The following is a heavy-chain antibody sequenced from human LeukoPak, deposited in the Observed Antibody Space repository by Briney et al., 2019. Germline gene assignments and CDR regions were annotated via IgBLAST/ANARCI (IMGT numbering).Heavy chain of an antibody. D-gene: IGHD4-17*01. CDR1: GFTFSNYA. J-gene: IGHJ4*02. V-gene: IGHV3-30*04. Sequence: PGRSLRLSCAASGFTFSNYAMHWVRQTPGKGLEWVAVISYNANNYYHADSVKGRFTISRDNSKNTLYLQMNSLRAEDTAVYYCARENFGDVFDYWGQGTLVTVSS. CDR3: ARENFGDVFDY. CDR2: ISYNANNY.